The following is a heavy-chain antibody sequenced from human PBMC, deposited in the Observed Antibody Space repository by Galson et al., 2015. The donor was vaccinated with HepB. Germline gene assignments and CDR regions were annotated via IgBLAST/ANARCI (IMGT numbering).Heavy chain of an antibody. CDR1: GYTFTSYY. V-gene: IGHV1-46*04. Sequence: SVKVSCKASGYTFTSYYMHWVRQAPGQGLEWMGIINPSGGSTSYAQKLQGRVTMTRDTSTSTVYMELSSLRSEDTAVYYCARDGYGSGGVYYFDYWGQGTLVTVSS. J-gene: IGHJ4*02. CDR3: ARDGYGSGGVYYFDY. CDR2: INPSGGST. D-gene: IGHD6-19*01.